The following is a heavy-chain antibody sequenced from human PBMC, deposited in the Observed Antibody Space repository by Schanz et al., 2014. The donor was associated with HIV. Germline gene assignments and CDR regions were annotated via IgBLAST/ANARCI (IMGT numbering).Heavy chain of an antibody. Sequence: QVHLVESGGGVVQPGGSLRLSCVASGFTFSAYVMHWGRQAPGKGLEWVASMWSDGSNKYYADSVRGRFTISRDNSKDTLYLEMNSLREDDTAVYSCARDLTGYCTMDAWGQGTTVTVYS. CDR1: GFTFSAYV. CDR2: MWSDGSNK. D-gene: IGHD5-18*01. CDR3: ARDLTGYCTMDA. V-gene: IGHV3-33*08. J-gene: IGHJ6*02.